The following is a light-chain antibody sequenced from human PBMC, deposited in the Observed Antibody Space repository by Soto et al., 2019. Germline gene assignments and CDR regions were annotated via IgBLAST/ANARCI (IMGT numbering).Light chain of an antibody. J-gene: IGKJ4*01. CDR3: QQLNSYPPF. CDR2: AAS. V-gene: IGKV1-9*01. Sequence: DIQLTQSPSFLSASVGDRVTITCRASQGISSYLAWYQQKPGKAPKLLIYAASNLQSGVPSRFSGSGSGTNFTLSLNSLQPEDFATYYCQQLNSYPPFFGGGTKVDIK. CDR1: QGISSY.